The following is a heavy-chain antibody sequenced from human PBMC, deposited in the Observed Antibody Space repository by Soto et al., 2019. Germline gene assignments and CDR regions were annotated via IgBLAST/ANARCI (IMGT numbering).Heavy chain of an antibody. D-gene: IGHD6-6*01. CDR1: GFTFSNYA. V-gene: IGHV3-23*01. CDR2: ISGSGGST. J-gene: IGHJ4*02. Sequence: GGSLRLSCAASGFTFSNYAMSWVRQAPGKGLEWVSAISGSGGSTYYADSVKGRFTISRDNSKNTLHLQVNSLSAEDTAVYYCASGRYSSSSRDYWGQGTLVTVSS. CDR3: ASGRYSSSSRDY.